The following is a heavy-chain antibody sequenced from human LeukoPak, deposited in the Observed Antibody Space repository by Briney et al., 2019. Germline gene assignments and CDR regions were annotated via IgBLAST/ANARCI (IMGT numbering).Heavy chain of an antibody. CDR2: IYYSGST. Sequence: SETLSLTCTVSGGSISSSSYYWGWIRQPPGKGLEWIGSIYYSGSTYYNPSLKSRVTISVDTSKNQFSLKLSSVTAADTAVYYCARQSGQLWLYPADAFDIWGQGTMVTVSS. CDR1: GGSISSSSYY. J-gene: IGHJ3*02. CDR3: ARQSGQLWLYPADAFDI. D-gene: IGHD5-18*01. V-gene: IGHV4-39*01.